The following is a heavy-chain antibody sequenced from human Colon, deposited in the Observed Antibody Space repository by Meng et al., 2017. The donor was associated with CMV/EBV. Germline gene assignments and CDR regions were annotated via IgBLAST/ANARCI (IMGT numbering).Heavy chain of an antibody. Sequence: GESLKISCAASGFTFSTYNMNWVRQAPGKGLEWVSFISSSSQYIYYADSVKGRFTISRDNAKNSLYLQMNSLRAEDTAVYYCVRDLYPSIAVGPNFYNYAMDLWGQGTTVTVSS. CDR2: ISSSSQYI. V-gene: IGHV3-21*01. D-gene: IGHD6-6*01. CDR3: VRDLYPSIAVGPNFYNYAMDL. J-gene: IGHJ6*02. CDR1: GFTFSTYN.